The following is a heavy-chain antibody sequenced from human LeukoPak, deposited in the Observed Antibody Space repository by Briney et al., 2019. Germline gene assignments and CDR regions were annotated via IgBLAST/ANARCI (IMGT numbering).Heavy chain of an antibody. CDR1: GLTFSSYA. CDR3: APLSSTSPDY. Sequence: GGSLRLSCAASGLTFSSYAMSWVRQAPGKGLEWVSASSGSGGSTYYADSVKGRFTISRDNSKNTLYLLMNSLRAEDTAVYYCAPLSSTSPDYWGQGTLVTVSS. V-gene: IGHV3-23*01. D-gene: IGHD2-2*01. J-gene: IGHJ4*02. CDR2: SSGSGGST.